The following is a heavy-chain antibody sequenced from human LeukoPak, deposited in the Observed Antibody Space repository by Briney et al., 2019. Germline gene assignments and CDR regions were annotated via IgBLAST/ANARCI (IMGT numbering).Heavy chain of an antibody. CDR1: GFTFGDYA. CDR2: IKYDGSEK. Sequence: AGGSLRLSCTASGFTFGDYAMSWFRQAPGKGLEWVATIKYDGSEKAYVDSVEGRFTISRDNSKDSLFLQMDSLRAEDTAVYYCATRNIFEYWGQGTLVTVSS. V-gene: IGHV3-7*01. CDR3: ATRNIFEY. J-gene: IGHJ4*02.